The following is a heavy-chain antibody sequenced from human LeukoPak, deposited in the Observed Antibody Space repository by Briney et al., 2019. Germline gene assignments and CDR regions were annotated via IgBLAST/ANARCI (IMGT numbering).Heavy chain of an antibody. J-gene: IGHJ5*02. D-gene: IGHD2-21*01. CDR3: ASASRDVFGFDP. CDR1: GGSISSGSYY. V-gene: IGHV4-61*02. Sequence: TLSLTCTVSGGSISSGSYYWSWIRQPAGKGLEWIGRIYTSGSTNYNPSLKSRVTISVDTSKNQFSLKLSSVTAADTAVYYCASASRDVFGFDPWGQGTLVTVSS. CDR2: IYTSGST.